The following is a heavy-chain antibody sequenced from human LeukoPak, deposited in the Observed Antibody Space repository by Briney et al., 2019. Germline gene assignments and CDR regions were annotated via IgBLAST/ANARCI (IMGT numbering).Heavy chain of an antibody. CDR3: ARLGLVGPYSSSAYHFDY. J-gene: IGHJ4*02. V-gene: IGHV4-39*01. D-gene: IGHD6-6*01. CDR2: IYYRGSS. CDR1: GDSISNRNYY. Sequence: SETLSLTCTVSGDSISNRNYYWGWIRQPPGKGLAWIGSIYYRGSSYYNPSLRSRVTIYVDTSKNQFSLKLSFVTAADTDVYYCARLGLVGPYSSSAYHFDYWGQGALVTVSS.